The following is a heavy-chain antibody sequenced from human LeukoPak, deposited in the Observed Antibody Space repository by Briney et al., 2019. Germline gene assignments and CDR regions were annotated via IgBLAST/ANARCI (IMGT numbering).Heavy chain of an antibody. V-gene: IGHV3-23*01. CDR3: AKDRGYYYDSSGYYYEGY. D-gene: IGHD3-22*01. CDR1: GFTFSSYA. Sequence: GGSLRLSCAASGFTFSSYAMSWVRQAPGKGLELVSAISGSGGSTYYADSVKGRFTISRDNSKNTLYPQMNSLRAEDTAVYYCAKDRGYYYDSSGYYYEGYWGQGTLVTVSS. CDR2: ISGSGGST. J-gene: IGHJ4*02.